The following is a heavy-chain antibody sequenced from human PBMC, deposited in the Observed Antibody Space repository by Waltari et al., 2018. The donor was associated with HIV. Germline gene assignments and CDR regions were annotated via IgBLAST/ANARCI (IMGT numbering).Heavy chain of an antibody. Sequence: QVQLVQSGAEVKKPGASVKVSCKASGYTFTGYYMHWVRQAPGQGLEWMGWINPNRGGTNYAQKFQGRVTMTRDTSISTAYMELSRLRSDDTAVYYCARAYYYDQGWFDPWGQGTLVTVSS. CDR2: INPNRGGT. V-gene: IGHV1-2*02. CDR1: GYTFTGYY. J-gene: IGHJ5*02. D-gene: IGHD3-22*01. CDR3: ARAYYYDQGWFDP.